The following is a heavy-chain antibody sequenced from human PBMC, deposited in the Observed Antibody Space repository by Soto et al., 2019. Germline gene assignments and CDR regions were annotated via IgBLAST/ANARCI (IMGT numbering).Heavy chain of an antibody. J-gene: IGHJ3*02. CDR1: GGTFSSYA. CDR2: IIPIFGTA. D-gene: IGHD3-22*01. V-gene: IGHV1-69*13. Sequence: GASVKVSCKASGGTFSSYAISWVRQAPGQGLEWMGGIIPIFGTANYAQKFQGRVTITADESTSTAYMELSSLRPEDTAVYYCARDRGEDSSGYYSGAMRAFDIWGQGTMVTV. CDR3: ARDRGEDSSGYYSGAMRAFDI.